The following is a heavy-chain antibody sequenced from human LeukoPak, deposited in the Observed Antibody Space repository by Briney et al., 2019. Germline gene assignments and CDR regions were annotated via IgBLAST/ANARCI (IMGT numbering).Heavy chain of an antibody. J-gene: IGHJ4*02. Sequence: GGSLRLSCAASGFAFSSYAMSWVRQAPGKGLEWVSSISNSGGRTSYTDSVKGRFTISRDNSKITLYLQMNGLRAEDTAVYYCAKSYNGYESKPDYWGQGTLVTVSS. CDR3: AKSYNGYESKPDY. CDR1: GFAFSSYA. D-gene: IGHD5-12*01. CDR2: ISNSGGRT. V-gene: IGHV3-23*01.